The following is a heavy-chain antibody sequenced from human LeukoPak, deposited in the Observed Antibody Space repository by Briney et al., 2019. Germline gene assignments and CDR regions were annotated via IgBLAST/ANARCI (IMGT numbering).Heavy chain of an antibody. CDR3: AREKHYYYYYMDV. J-gene: IGHJ6*03. CDR2: ISGSGGST. CDR1: GFTFSSYA. Sequence: GGSLRLSCAASGFTFSSYAMSWVRQAPGKGLEWVSAISGSGGSTYYADSVKGRFTISRDNAKNSLYLQMNSLRAEDTAVYYCAREKHYYYYYMDVWGKGTTVTISS. D-gene: IGHD1-26*01. V-gene: IGHV3-23*01.